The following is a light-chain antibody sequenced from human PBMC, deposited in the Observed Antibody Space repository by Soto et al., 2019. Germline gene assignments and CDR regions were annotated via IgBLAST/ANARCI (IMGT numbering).Light chain of an antibody. CDR1: QSVSSY. Sequence: EIVLTQSPATLSFSPGERATLSCRASQSVSSYLAWYQQKPGQAPRLLIYYASNRDTGITDSFSGSGSGTDLNLTISSLEPEDFAVYYCQHRRNWRHFTFGPGTIVAIK. J-gene: IGKJ3*01. CDR2: YAS. V-gene: IGKV3-11*01. CDR3: QHRRNWRHFT.